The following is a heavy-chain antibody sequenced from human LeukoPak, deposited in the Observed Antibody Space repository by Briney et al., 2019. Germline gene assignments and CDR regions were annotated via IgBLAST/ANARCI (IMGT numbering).Heavy chain of an antibody. CDR3: AKAYSSGWYYYYYYMDV. V-gene: IGHV3-7*01. D-gene: IGHD6-19*01. Sequence: PGGSLRLSCAASGFTFSSYGMHWVRQAPGKGLEWVANIKQDGSEKYYVDSVKGRFTISRDNAKNSLYLQMNSLRAEDTAVYYCAKAYSSGWYYYYYYMDVWGKGTTVTVSS. CDR2: IKQDGSEK. J-gene: IGHJ6*03. CDR1: GFTFSSYG.